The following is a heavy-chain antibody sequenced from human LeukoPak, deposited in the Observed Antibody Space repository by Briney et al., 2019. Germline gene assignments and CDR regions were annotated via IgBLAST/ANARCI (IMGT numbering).Heavy chain of an antibody. CDR3: ATTLNTGFFQS. D-gene: IGHD5-18*01. CDR1: GFTFSTYA. V-gene: IGHV3-23*01. Sequence: PGGSLRLSCAASGFTFSTYAMHWVRQAPGKGLEWVSAVSGSGGDTYYADSVTGRFTISRDNSKNTLYVLLNSLRAEDTAVYYCATTLNTGFFQSWGRGTLVTVPS. J-gene: IGHJ5*02. CDR2: VSGSGGDT.